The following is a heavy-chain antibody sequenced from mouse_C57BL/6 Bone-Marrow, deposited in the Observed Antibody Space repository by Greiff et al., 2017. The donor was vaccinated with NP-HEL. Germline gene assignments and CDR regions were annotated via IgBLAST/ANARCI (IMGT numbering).Heavy chain of an antibody. D-gene: IGHD1-1*01. CDR2: INPSNGGT. CDR3: ARGYYYGRGTYFDV. J-gene: IGHJ1*03. CDR1: GYTFTSYW. Sequence: QVQLQQPGTELVKPGASVKLSCKASGYTFTSYWMHRVKQRPGQGLEWIGNINPSNGGTNYNEKFKSKATLTVDKSSSTAYMQLSSLTSEDSAVYYCARGYYYGRGTYFDVWGTGTTVTVSS. V-gene: IGHV1-53*01.